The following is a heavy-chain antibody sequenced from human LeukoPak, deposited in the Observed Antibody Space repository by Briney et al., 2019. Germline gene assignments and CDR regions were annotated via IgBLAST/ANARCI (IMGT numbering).Heavy chain of an antibody. Sequence: ASVKVSCKASGYTFTGYYMHWVRQAPGQGLEWMGWINPNSGGTNYAQKFQGRVTMTRDTSISTAYMELSRLRSDDTAVYYCAXXXXXXYRLPYYYYYGMDVWGQGTTVTVSS. CDR2: INPNSGGT. CDR3: AXXXXXXYRLPYYYYYGMDV. J-gene: IGHJ6*02. V-gene: IGHV1-2*02. CDR1: GYTFTGYY. D-gene: IGHD1-26*01.